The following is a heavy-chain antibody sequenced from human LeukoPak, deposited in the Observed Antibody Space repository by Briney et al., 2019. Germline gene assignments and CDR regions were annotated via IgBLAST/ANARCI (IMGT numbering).Heavy chain of an antibody. J-gene: IGHJ3*02. CDR1: GYSFTSYN. CDR3: ARVRDGYNDAYDI. CDR2: IKPSGGNT. V-gene: IGHV1-46*01. D-gene: IGHD5-24*01. Sequence: PRASVKISCKTSGYSFTSYNLHWVRQAPGQRLEWMGIIKPSGGNTNYAQKFQGRVTMTRDTSTSTVYMELSSLKSEDTAVYYCARVRDGYNDAYDIWGQGTMVTVTS.